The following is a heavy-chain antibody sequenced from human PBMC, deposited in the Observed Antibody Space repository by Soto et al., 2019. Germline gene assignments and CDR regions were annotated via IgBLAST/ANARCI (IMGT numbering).Heavy chain of an antibody. Sequence: ASVKVSCKASGYSFTKYAISWVRQAPGQGLEWMWWIGTYNGDTNYAQSIQGRVTITPDKSAITAYMXLNSIRSEDTAVYYCARDPSNNGAPRIWFDAWG. CDR2: IGTYNGDT. CDR3: ARDPSNNGAPRIWFDA. D-gene: IGHD4-17*01. J-gene: IGHJ5*01. V-gene: IGHV1-18*04. CDR1: GYSFTKYA.